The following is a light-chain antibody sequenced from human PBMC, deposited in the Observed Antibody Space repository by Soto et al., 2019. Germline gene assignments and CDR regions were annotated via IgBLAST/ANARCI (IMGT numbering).Light chain of an antibody. CDR2: KAS. Sequence: DIPMTQSPSTLSASVGDRVTITCRASQSINNWLAWYQQKPGKASKLLIYKASTLQSGVPSRFSGSGSGADFTLTISGLQPDDFGTYYCQQYTSYYTFGQGTKLEIK. V-gene: IGKV1-5*03. J-gene: IGKJ2*01. CDR1: QSINNW. CDR3: QQYTSYYT.